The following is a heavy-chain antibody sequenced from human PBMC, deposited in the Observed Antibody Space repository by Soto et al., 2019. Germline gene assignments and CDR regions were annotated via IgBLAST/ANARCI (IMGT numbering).Heavy chain of an antibody. Sequence: TETLSLTCTVSGGSISSYYWSWIRQPPGKGLEWIGYIYYSGSTNYNPSLKSRVTISVDPSKNQFSLKLSSVTAAETEVYFCDSGSTTEKVDSCGQRTLVPVS. CDR2: IYYSGST. CDR1: GGSISSYY. D-gene: IGHD6-25*01. V-gene: IGHV4-59*08. J-gene: IGHJ4*02. CDR3: DSGSTTEKVDS.